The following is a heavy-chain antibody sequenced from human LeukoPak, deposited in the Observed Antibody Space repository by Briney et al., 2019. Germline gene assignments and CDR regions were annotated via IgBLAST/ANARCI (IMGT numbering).Heavy chain of an antibody. V-gene: IGHV3-33*01. Sequence: PGGSLRLSCAASGFTFSSYGMHWVRQAPGKGLEWVAVIWYDGSNKYYADSVKGRFTISRDNSKNTLYLQMNSLRAEDTAVYYCARDPGIAAAGTGEYFDYWGQGTLVTVSS. CDR2: IWYDGSNK. J-gene: IGHJ4*02. D-gene: IGHD6-13*01. CDR1: GFTFSSYG. CDR3: ARDPGIAAAGTGEYFDY.